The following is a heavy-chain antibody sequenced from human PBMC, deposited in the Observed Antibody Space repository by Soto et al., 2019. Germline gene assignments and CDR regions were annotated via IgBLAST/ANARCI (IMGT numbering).Heavy chain of an antibody. CDR1: GGTFSSYA. D-gene: IGHD1-26*01. V-gene: IGHV1-69*01. CDR2: IIPIFGTA. J-gene: IGHJ4*02. CDR3: ALRRDSGSYNPNFDY. Sequence: QVQLVQSGAEVKKPGSSVKVSCTASGGTFSSYAISWVRQAPGQGLEWMGGIIPIFGTANYAQKFQGRVTITADESTSTAYMELSSLRSEDTAVYYCALRRDSGSYNPNFDYWGQGTLVTVSS.